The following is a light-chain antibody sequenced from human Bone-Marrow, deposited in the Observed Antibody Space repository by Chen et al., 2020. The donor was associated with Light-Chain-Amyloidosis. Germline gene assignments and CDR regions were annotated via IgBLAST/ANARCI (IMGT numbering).Light chain of an antibody. V-gene: IGLV3-21*02. J-gene: IGLJ3*02. CDR1: NIGSTS. CDR2: DNN. Sequence: SYVLTQPSSVSVAPGQTATIACGGNNIGSTSVHWYQQTPGQAPLLVVYDNNDLPLGIPERLSGSNSGNTATLTISRVEAGDETDYYCQVWDRGSDRPVFGGGTKLTVL. CDR3: QVWDRGSDRPV.